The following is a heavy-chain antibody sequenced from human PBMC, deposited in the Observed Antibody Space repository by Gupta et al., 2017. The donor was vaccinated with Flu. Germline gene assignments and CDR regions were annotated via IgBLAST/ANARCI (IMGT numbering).Heavy chain of an antibody. J-gene: IGHJ6*02. D-gene: IGHD3-3*01. CDR2: IYYRGST. CDR3: ARAPNSAIFGVISPDHYYGMDV. Sequence: QVQLQESGPGLVKPSETLSLTCTVSGGSISSYYWSWIRQPPGKGLEWIGYIYYRGSTNYNPSLKSRVTISVDTSKNQFSLKLSSVTAADTAVYYCARAPNSAIFGVISPDHYYGMDVWGQGTTVTVSS. V-gene: IGHV4-59*01. CDR1: GGSISSYY.